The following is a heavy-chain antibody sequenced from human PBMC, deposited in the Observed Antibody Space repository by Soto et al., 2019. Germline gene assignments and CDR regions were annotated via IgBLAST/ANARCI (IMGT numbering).Heavy chain of an antibody. D-gene: IGHD3-3*01. CDR2: ISGSGGST. J-gene: IGHJ5*02. CDR3: AKDPKYYDFWSGYYKAHWFDP. V-gene: IGHV3-23*01. CDR1: GFTFSSYA. Sequence: EVQLLESGGGLVQPGGSLRLSCAASGFTFSSYAMSWVRQAPGKGLEWVSAISGSGGSTYYADSVKGRFTISRDNSKNTLNLQMTSLRAEDTAVYYSAKDPKYYDFWSGYYKAHWFDPWGQGTLVTVSS.